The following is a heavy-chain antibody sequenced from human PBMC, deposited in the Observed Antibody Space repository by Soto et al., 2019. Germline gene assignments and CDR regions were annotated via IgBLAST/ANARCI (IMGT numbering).Heavy chain of an antibody. V-gene: IGHV3-23*01. J-gene: IGHJ3*01. CDR3: AKRYYYDSSGYSLSL. D-gene: IGHD3-22*01. Sequence: PGGSLGLSCAAYGFTFSSYAMSWVRQAPWKGLEWVSAISGSGGSTYYADSVKGRFTISRDNSKNTLYLQMNSLRAEDTAVYYCAKRYYYDSSGYSLSLWGQGTMVTVSS. CDR2: ISGSGGST. CDR1: GFTFSSYA.